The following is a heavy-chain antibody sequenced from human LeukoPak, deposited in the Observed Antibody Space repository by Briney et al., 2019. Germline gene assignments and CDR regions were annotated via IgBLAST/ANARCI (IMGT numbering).Heavy chain of an antibody. D-gene: IGHD3-22*01. CDR2: ISSASGSI. CDR3: ASSLYYYDSSGYSGY. J-gene: IGHJ4*02. CDR1: GFTFSSYS. Sequence: PGGSLRLSCAASGFTFSSYSMNWVRQAPGKGLEWVSYISSASGSIYYADSVKGRFTISRDNAKNSLFLQMNSLRAEDTAVYYCASSLYYYDSSGYSGYWGQGTLVTVSS. V-gene: IGHV3-48*04.